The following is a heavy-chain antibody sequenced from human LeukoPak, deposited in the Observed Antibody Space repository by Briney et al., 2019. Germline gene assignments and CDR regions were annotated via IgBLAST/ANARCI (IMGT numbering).Heavy chain of an antibody. CDR3: AKVGYGDLYYFDY. Sequence: GGPLRLSCAASGFTFSSYGMHWVRQAPGKGLEWVAVISYDGSNKYYADSVKGRFTISRDNSKNTLYLQMNSLRAEDTAVYYCAKVGYGDLYYFDYWGQGTLVTVSS. CDR2: ISYDGSNK. D-gene: IGHD4-17*01. V-gene: IGHV3-30*18. CDR1: GFTFSSYG. J-gene: IGHJ4*02.